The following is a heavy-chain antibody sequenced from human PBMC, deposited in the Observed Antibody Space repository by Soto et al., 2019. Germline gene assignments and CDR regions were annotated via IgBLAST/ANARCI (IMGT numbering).Heavy chain of an antibody. V-gene: IGHV1-24*01. CDR2: FDPEDGET. D-gene: IGHD3-3*01. Sequence: ASVKVSCTVSGYTLSELSMHWVRQAPGKGLEWMGGFDPEDGETIYAQQFQGRVTMTEDTSTDTAYMGLSSLRSEDTAVYYCARGRGYYDFWSGYHYIDYWGQGTLVTVSS. J-gene: IGHJ4*02. CDR3: ARGRGYYDFWSGYHYIDY. CDR1: GYTLSELS.